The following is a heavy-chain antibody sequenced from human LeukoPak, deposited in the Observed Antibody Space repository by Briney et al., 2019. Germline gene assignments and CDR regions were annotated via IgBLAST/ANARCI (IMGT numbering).Heavy chain of an antibody. J-gene: IGHJ4*02. Sequence: GGSLRLSCAASGFTFSNYNINWVRQAPGKGLEWVAYIKKTGSETYYVDSVKGRFTITRDNTRNSLFLQMYSLRAEDTAVYFCAREDGYCSGGNCYSYFDSWGQGTLVTVSA. CDR1: GFTFSNYN. CDR2: IKKTGSET. V-gene: IGHV3-7*01. CDR3: AREDGYCSGGNCYSYFDS. D-gene: IGHD2-15*01.